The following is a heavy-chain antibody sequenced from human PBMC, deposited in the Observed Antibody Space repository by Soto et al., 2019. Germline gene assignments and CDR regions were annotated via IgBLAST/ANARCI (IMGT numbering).Heavy chain of an antibody. D-gene: IGHD3-22*01. CDR1: GFTFSSYA. J-gene: IGHJ4*02. V-gene: IGHV3-23*01. CDR2: ISGSGGST. CDR3: AKDGPYYYDSSGYYYFDY. Sequence: GGSLRLSCAASGFTFSSYAMSWVRQAPGKGLEWVSAISGSGGSTYYADSVKGRFTISRDNSKNTLYLQMNSLRAEDTAVYYCAKDGPYYYDSSGYYYFDYWGQGTLVTVSS.